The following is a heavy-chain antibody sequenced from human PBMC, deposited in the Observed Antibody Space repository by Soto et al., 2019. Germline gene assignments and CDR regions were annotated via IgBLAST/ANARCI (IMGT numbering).Heavy chain of an antibody. Sequence: XGSLRLSCAASGFTVSSNYMSGVRQAPGKGLEWVSVIYSGGSTYYADSVKGRFTISRDNSKNTLYLQMNSLRAEDTAVYYCARDGYYYYYGMDVWGQGTTVTVSS. CDR3: ARDGYYYYYGMDV. J-gene: IGHJ6*02. CDR2: IYSGGST. CDR1: GFTVSSNY. V-gene: IGHV3-53*01.